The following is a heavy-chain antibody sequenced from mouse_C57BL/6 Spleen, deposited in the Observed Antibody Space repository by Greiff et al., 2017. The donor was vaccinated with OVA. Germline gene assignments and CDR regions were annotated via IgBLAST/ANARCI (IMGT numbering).Heavy chain of an antibody. CDR1: GYTFTSYW. V-gene: IGHV1-55*01. CDR2: IYPGSGST. CDR3: ARGGLGRNFDY. D-gene: IGHD4-1*01. J-gene: IGHJ2*01. Sequence: VQLQQPGAELVKPGASVKMSCKASGYTFTSYWITWVKQRPGQGLEWIGDIYPGSGSTNHNEKFKSKATLTVDTSSSTAYMQLSSLTSEDAAVYYCARGGLGRNFDYWGQGTTLTVSS.